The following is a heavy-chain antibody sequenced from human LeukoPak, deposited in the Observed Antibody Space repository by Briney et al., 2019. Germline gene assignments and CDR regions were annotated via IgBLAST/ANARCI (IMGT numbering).Heavy chain of an antibody. CDR2: IYPGDSDT. J-gene: IGHJ3*02. CDR1: GYSFTSYW. Sequence: GESLNISCKGSGYSFTSYWIGWVRQMPGKGLEWMGIIYPGDSDTRYSPSFQGQVTISADKSISTAYLQWSSLKASDTAMYYCASAYCGGDCYSGDDAFDIWGQGTIVTVSS. D-gene: IGHD2-21*02. V-gene: IGHV5-51*01. CDR3: ASAYCGGDCYSGDDAFDI.